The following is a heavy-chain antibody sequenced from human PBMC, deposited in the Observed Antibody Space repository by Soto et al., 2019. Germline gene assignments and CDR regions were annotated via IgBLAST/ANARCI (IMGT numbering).Heavy chain of an antibody. Sequence: PGGSLILSCAASGFTFSSYWMSWVRQAPGEGLEWVANIKQDGSEKYYVDSVKGRFTISRDNAKNSLSLQMNTLRAEDTAVYYCARTYCSSTSCYWGWDYYYGMDVWGQGTTVTVSS. D-gene: IGHD2-2*01. CDR1: GFTFSSYW. V-gene: IGHV3-7*03. J-gene: IGHJ6*02. CDR2: IKQDGSEK. CDR3: ARTYCSSTSCYWGWDYYYGMDV.